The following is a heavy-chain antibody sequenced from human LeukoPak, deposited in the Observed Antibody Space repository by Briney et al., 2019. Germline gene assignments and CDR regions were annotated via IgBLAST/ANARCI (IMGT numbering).Heavy chain of an antibody. Sequence: SAKVSCKASGGTFSSYAISWVRQAPGQGLEWMGGIIPIFGTANYAQKFQGRVTITADESTSTAYMELSSLRSEDTAVYYCARVDSSGSHWVSLDPWGQGTLVTVSS. D-gene: IGHD1-26*01. V-gene: IGHV1-69*13. CDR2: IIPIFGTA. J-gene: IGHJ5*02. CDR1: GGTFSSYA. CDR3: ARVDSSGSHWVSLDP.